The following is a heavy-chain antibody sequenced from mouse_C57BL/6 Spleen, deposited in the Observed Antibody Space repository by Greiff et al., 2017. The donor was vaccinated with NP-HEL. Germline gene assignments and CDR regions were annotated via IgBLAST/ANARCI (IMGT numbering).Heavy chain of an antibody. CDR2: INPNYGTT. CDR3: AREGNYVCDY. V-gene: IGHV1-39*01. J-gene: IGHJ2*01. CDR1: GYSFTDYN. D-gene: IGHD2-1*01. Sequence: VHVKQSGPELVKPGASVKISCKASGYSFTDYNMNWVKQSNGKSLEWIGVINPNYGTTSYKQKFKGKATLTVDHSSSTAYMQLNSLTSEDSAVYYCAREGNYVCDYWGQGTTLTVSS.